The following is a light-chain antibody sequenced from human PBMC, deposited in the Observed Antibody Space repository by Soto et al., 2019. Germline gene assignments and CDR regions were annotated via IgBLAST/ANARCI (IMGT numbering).Light chain of an antibody. CDR1: QSIHIY. CDR3: QQGYTKSPLT. Sequence: DIQMTPSPSSLSASVRDRVTITCRTRQSIHIYLNWSQQKVGEPPRHLIFGASNLQSRVPSRFSGSGDGTHFTLNISSLQAEDFATYYCQQGYTKSPLTFDGGTKVDIK. CDR2: GAS. J-gene: IGKJ4*01. V-gene: IGKV1-39*01.